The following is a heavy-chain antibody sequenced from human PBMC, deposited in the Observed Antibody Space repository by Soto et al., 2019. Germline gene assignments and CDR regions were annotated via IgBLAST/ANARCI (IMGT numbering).Heavy chain of an antibody. CDR3: ATGRGVRGVIITTYYYYGLDV. V-gene: IGHV4-34*01. CDR1: GGSFSGYY. J-gene: IGHJ6*02. D-gene: IGHD3-10*01. CDR2: INHSGST. Sequence: NPSETLSLTCAVYGGSFSGYYWSWIRQPPGKGLEWIGEINHSGSTNYNPSLKSRVTISVDTSKNQFSLKLSSVSAADTAVYYCATGRGVRGVIITTYYYYGLDVWGQGTTVTFSS.